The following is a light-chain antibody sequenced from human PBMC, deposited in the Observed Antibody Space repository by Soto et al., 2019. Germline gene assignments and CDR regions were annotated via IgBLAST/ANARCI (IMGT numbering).Light chain of an antibody. Sequence: DIQMTQSPSSLSASVGDRVTITCRASQNINNYLNWYQQKPGTAPKLLIYVASSLQSGVPSRFSGSGSGTDFTLTISSLQPEDFATYYCQQSYSTPPLTFGGGIKVEIK. CDR3: QQSYSTPPLT. CDR2: VAS. CDR1: QNINNY. V-gene: IGKV1-39*01. J-gene: IGKJ4*01.